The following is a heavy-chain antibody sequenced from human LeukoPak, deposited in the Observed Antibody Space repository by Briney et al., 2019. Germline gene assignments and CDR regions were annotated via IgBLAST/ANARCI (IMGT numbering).Heavy chain of an antibody. D-gene: IGHD3-22*01. J-gene: IGHJ4*02. CDR3: TKDGEDDSSGFYSDY. CDR1: GFTVNNAW. Sequence: GGSLRLSFAASGFTVNNAWMSWVRQAPGKGLEWVGPIKSKTDGGTTDYAALVKGRFTISRDDSKNMLYLQMNSLKTEDTAVYYCTKDGEDDSSGFYSDYWGQGTLVTVSS. CDR2: IKSKTDGGTT. V-gene: IGHV3-15*01.